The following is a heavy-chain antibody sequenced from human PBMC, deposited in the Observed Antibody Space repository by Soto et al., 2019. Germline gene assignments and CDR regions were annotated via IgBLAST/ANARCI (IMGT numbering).Heavy chain of an antibody. CDR3: AKNGLDNSPSAIDS. CDR1: GLTFRNNV. J-gene: IGHJ4*02. CDR2: ITGSGRDT. V-gene: IGHV3-23*01. Sequence: GGSLRLSFATSGLTFRNNVLSWVRQAPGKGLDWVSGITGSGRDTYYADSVKGRFTISRDNSKNMVFLQMNSLRAEDTALYYCAKNGLDNSPSAIDSWGPGTLVTVSS. D-gene: IGHD2-8*01.